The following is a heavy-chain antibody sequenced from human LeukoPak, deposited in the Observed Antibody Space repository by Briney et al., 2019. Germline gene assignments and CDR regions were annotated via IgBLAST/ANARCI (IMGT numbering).Heavy chain of an antibody. CDR2: ISGSDGST. CDR1: GFTFSSYA. J-gene: IGHJ4*02. CDR3: AKGGDIVVVPAARDFDY. D-gene: IGHD2-2*01. V-gene: IGHV3-23*01. Sequence: GGSLRLSCAASGFTFSSYAMSWVRQAPGKGLEWVSAISGSDGSTYYADSVKGRFTISRDNSKNTLYLQMNSLRAEDTAVYYCAKGGDIVVVPAARDFDYWGQGTLVTVSS.